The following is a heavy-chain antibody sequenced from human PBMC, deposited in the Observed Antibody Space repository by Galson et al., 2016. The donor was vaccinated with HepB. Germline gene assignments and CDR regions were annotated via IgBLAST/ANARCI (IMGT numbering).Heavy chain of an antibody. CDR3: ARRHPLAVAAAFDY. CDR2: IYWDDRK. CDR1: GFSLNTSGVG. Sequence: PALVKPTQTLTLTCSVSGFSLNTSGVGVAWVRQPPGKAPEWLALIYWDDRKAYNPSLKNRLTITMDTPKNHVVLTMTNVDPADTATYYCARRHPLAVAAAFDYWGQGTLVTVSS. V-gene: IGHV2-5*02. J-gene: IGHJ4*02. D-gene: IGHD6-19*01.